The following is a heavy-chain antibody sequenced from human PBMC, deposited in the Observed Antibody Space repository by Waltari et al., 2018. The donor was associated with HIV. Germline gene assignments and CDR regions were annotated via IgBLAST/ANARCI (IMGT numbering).Heavy chain of an antibody. CDR1: GGTFSSYT. CDR2: IIPILGIA. J-gene: IGHJ6*02. D-gene: IGHD2-2*01. CDR3: ASSRYQLLRGMDV. V-gene: IGHV1-69*02. Sequence: VQLVQSGAVVKKPVSSVKVSCKASGGTFSSYTISRVRQAPGQGLEWMGRIIPILGIANYAQKFQGRVTITADKSTSTAYMELSSLRSEDTAVYYCASSRYQLLRGMDVWGQGTTVTVSS.